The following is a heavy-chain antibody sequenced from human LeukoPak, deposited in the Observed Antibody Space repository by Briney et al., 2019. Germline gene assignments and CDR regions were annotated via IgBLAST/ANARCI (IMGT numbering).Heavy chain of an antibody. CDR2: INTNTGNP. Sequence: ASVKVSCKASGYTFTSYAMNWVRQAPGQGLEWMGWINTNTGNPTYAQGFTGRFVFSLDTSVSTAYLQISSLKAEDTAVCYCARDYSVLLWFGESTHFDPWGQGTLVTVSS. J-gene: IGHJ5*02. CDR3: ARDYSVLLWFGESTHFDP. CDR1: GYTFTSYA. V-gene: IGHV7-4-1*02. D-gene: IGHD3-10*01.